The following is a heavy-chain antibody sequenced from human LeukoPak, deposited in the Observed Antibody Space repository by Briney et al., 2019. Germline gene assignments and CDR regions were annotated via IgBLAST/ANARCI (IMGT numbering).Heavy chain of an antibody. CDR2: ISSSGSTV. CDR1: GFTFSSYE. V-gene: IGHV3-48*03. D-gene: IGHD2-2*01. J-gene: IGHJ4*02. CDR3: ARQLYGPDY. Sequence: PAGGSLRLSCAASGFTFSSYEMNWVRQAPGKGLEWVSYISSSGSTVYYGDSVKGRFTISRDNAKNSLYLQMNSLRAEDTAVYYCARQLYGPDYWGQGTLVTASS.